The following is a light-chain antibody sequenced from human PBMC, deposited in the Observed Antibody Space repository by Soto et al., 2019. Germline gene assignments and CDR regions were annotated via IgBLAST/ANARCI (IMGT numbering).Light chain of an antibody. CDR2: DAS. V-gene: IGKV3D-15*02. CDR3: QQYGLLPPCT. J-gene: IGKJ1*01. CDR1: QSISSY. Sequence: IQSPYTLAWPPRERATLSCTASQSISSYLAWYQQKPGQAPRLLIYDASSRATGIPARFSGSGSGTEFTLTISSLQSEDVAVYYCQQYGLLPPCTFGQGTKVDIK.